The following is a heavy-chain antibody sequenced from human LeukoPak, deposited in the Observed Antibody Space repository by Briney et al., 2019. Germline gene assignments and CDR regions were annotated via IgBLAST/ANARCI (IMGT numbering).Heavy chain of an antibody. Sequence: SVTVSCKASGGTFNNYAISWVRQAPGQGLEWMGGSIPIFGTANYAQRFQGRVTITADESTSTAYMELSSLRSEDTAVYYCARVGDCSSTSCYHYFDYWGQGTLVTVSS. D-gene: IGHD2-2*01. CDR2: SIPIFGTA. CDR1: GGTFNNYA. J-gene: IGHJ4*02. V-gene: IGHV1-69*13. CDR3: ARVGDCSSTSCYHYFDY.